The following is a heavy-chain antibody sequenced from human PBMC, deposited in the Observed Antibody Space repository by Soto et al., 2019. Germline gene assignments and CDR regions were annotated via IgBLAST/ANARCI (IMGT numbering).Heavy chain of an antibody. J-gene: IGHJ4*02. CDR1: GYNFTDYC. CDR2: IYPDDSET. CDR3: ARGPPTDY. Sequence: WESLKICCKASGYNFTDYCIHWVRQMPGKGLEWMGTIYPDDSETRYSASFQGQVTISVDKSISAAYLQWSSLKAQDTAMYYCARGPPTDYWGQGTLGTVSS. V-gene: IGHV5-51*01.